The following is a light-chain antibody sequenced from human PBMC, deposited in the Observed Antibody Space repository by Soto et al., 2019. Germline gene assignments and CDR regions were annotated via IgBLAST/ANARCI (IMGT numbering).Light chain of an antibody. Sequence: QSVLTQPPSVSGAPGQRVTISCTGSSSNIGAGYDVHWYQQLPETAPKLLIYGNSNRPSGVPDPFSGSKSGTSASLAITGLQAEDEADYYCQSYDSSLSAHVVFGGGTKLTVL. CDR3: QSYDSSLSAHVV. J-gene: IGLJ2*01. V-gene: IGLV1-40*01. CDR1: SSNIGAGYD. CDR2: GNS.